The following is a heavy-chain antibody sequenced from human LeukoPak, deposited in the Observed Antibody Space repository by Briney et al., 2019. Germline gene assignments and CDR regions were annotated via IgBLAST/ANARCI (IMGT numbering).Heavy chain of an antibody. D-gene: IGHD3-22*01. CDR2: IWYDGSNK. CDR1: GFTFSSYG. Sequence: PGGSLRLSCAASGFTFSSYGMHWVRQAPGKGLEWVAVIWYDGSNKYYADSVKGRFTISRDNSKNTLYLQMNSLRAEDTAVYYCARDGYYYDSSGYSACDYWGQGTLVTVSS. CDR3: ARDGYYYDSSGYSACDY. J-gene: IGHJ4*02. V-gene: IGHV3-33*08.